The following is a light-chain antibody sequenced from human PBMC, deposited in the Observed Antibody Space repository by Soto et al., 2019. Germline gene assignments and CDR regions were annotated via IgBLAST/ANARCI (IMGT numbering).Light chain of an antibody. J-gene: IGKJ1*01. CDR1: QSVSNNY. CDR3: QQYNSYPWT. Sequence: EIVLTQSPGTLSLSPGERATLSCRASQSVSNNYLAWYQQKPGQAPRLLIYGASNRATGIPDRFSGSGSGTEFTLTISSLQPDDFATYYCQQYNSYPWTFSQGTKVDIK. V-gene: IGKV3-20*01. CDR2: GAS.